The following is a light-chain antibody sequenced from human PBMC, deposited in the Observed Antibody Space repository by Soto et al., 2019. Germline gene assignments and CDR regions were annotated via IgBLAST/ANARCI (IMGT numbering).Light chain of an antibody. CDR1: SSDVGSYNL. CDR3: CSYADIYTYL. Sequence: QSALTQPASVSGSPGQSITISCTGTSSDVGSYNLVSWYQQHPGKAPKLVIYDVTKRPSGVPDRFSGSKSGNTASLTISGLQAEDEADYYCCSYADIYTYLFGTGTKVTVL. V-gene: IGLV2-11*01. CDR2: DVT. J-gene: IGLJ1*01.